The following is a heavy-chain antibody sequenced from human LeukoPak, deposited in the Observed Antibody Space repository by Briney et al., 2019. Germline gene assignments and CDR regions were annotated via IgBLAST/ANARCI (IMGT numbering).Heavy chain of an antibody. J-gene: IGHJ4*02. CDR2: ISAYNGNT. Sequence: ASVKVSCKASGYTFTSYGVSWVRQAPGQGLEWMGRISAYNGNTNYAQKLQGRVTMTTDTSTSTAYMELRSLRSDDTAVYYCARDYKITFGGVIYYWGQGTLVTVSS. V-gene: IGHV1-18*01. D-gene: IGHD3-16*02. CDR3: ARDYKITFGGVIYY. CDR1: GYTFTSYG.